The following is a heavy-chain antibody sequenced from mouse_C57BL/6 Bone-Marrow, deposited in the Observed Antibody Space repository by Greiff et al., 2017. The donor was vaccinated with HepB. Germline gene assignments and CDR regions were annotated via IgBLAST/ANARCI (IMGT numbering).Heavy chain of an antibody. J-gene: IGHJ1*03. CDR3: VRRIYYYGSSYGWYFDV. D-gene: IGHD1-1*01. V-gene: IGHV10-3*01. Sequence: DAGGGLVQPKGSLKLSCAASGFTFNTYAMHWVRQAPGKGLEWVARIRSKSSNYATYYADSVKDRFTISRDDSQSMLYLQMNNLKTEDTAMYYCVRRIYYYGSSYGWYFDVWGTGTTVTVSS. CDR2: IRSKSSNYAT. CDR1: GFTFNTYA.